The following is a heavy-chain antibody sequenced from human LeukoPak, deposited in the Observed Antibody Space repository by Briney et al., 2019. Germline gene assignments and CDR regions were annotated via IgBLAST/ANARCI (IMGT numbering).Heavy chain of an antibody. CDR3: VKDRYSCSYSFDY. J-gene: IGHJ4*02. V-gene: IGHV3-64D*09. CDR2: ISIKGGNT. D-gene: IGHD6-6*01. CDR1: GFTFSSYA. Sequence: PGGSLRLSCSASGFTFSSYAMYSVRQAPGKGLEYVSAISIKGGNTYYADSVKGRFTISRDNSKNTLYLQMSGLRAEDTAVFYCVKDRYSCSYSFDYWGQGNLVTVSS.